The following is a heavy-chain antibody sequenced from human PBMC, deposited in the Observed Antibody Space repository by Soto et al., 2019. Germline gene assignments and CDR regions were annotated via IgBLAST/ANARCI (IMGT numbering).Heavy chain of an antibody. D-gene: IGHD3-9*01. CDR3: ARARDYDLLTAREYALDV. CDR2: IMPVFGTA. J-gene: IGHJ6*02. Sequence: QVQLVQSGAEVKKPGSSVRVSCKVSGGSFRNYGITWGRQSPGQGLEWMGGIMPVFGTAVYAQKFQGRVTISADELTTTATLELRSLSSDDTAVYFCARARDYDLLTAREYALDVWGQGTTVTV. V-gene: IGHV1-69*01. CDR1: GGSFRNYG.